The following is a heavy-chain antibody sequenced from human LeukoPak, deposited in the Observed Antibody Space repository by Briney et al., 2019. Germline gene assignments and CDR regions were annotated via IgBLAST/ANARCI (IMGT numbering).Heavy chain of an antibody. Sequence: GGSLRLSCAASGFTFSSYAMSWVRQAPGKGLEWVSAISGSGGSTHYADSVKGRFTISRDNSKNTLYLQMDSLRAEDTAVYYCAKSDDSSGYYLFDYWGQGTLVTVSS. CDR1: GFTFSSYA. D-gene: IGHD3-22*01. CDR2: ISGSGGST. CDR3: AKSDDSSGYYLFDY. V-gene: IGHV3-23*01. J-gene: IGHJ4*02.